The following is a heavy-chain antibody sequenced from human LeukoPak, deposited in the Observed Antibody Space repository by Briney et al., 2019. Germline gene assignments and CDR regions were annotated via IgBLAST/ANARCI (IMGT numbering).Heavy chain of an antibody. J-gene: IGHJ4*02. CDR1: GGSVSSGSHR. D-gene: IGHD3-22*01. Sequence: SETLSLTCTVSGGSVSSGSHRWTWIRQSPGKGLEWIGSIGTYNPSLKSRVSMSIDTSKNHFSLELSSVTAADTAMYYCARDGSSYYLVYWGQGTLVTVSS. CDR2: IG. V-gene: IGHV4-61*03. CDR3: ARDGSSYYLVY.